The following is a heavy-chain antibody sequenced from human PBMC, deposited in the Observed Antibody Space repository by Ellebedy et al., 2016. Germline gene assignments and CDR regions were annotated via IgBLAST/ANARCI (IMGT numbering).Heavy chain of an antibody. J-gene: IGHJ6*02. CDR2: ISSSSTYI. D-gene: IGHD2-8*01. CDR3: ARDVLMVYATLSYGMDV. Sequence: GESLKISCVASGFTFNSYSMNWVRLAPGKGLEWVSSISSSSTYIYYADSVQGRFTISRDNDEKSLYLQMSSLRAEDTAVYYCARDVLMVYATLSYGMDVWGQGTTVTVSS. V-gene: IGHV3-21*01. CDR1: GFTFNSYS.